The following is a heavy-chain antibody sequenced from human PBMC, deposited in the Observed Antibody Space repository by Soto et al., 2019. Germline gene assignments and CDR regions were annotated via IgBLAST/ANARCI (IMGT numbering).Heavy chain of an antibody. CDR3: ARGADSEYFQH. J-gene: IGHJ1*01. CDR1: GYTFTSYY. Sequence: ASVKVSCKASGYTFTSYYMHWVRQAPGQGLEWMGIINPSGGSTRYAQNFQGRVTMTRDTSTSTVYMELNSLRSEDAAVYYCARGADSEYFQHWGQGTLVTVS. V-gene: IGHV1-46*01. CDR2: INPSGGST. D-gene: IGHD2-21*02.